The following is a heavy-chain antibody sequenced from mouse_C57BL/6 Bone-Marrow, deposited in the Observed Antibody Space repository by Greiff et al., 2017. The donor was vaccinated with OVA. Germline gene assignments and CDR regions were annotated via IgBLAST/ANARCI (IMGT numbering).Heavy chain of an antibody. V-gene: IGHV1-50*01. CDR2: IDPSDSYT. J-gene: IGHJ2*01. CDR3: ARGYCKDY. CDR1: GYTFTSYW. Sequence: QVQLQQPGAELVKPGASVKLSCKASGYTFTSYWMQWVKQRPGQGLEWIGEIDPSDSYTNYNQKFKGKATLTVDTSSSTAYMQLSSLTSEDSAVYYCARGYCKDYWGQGTTLTVSS.